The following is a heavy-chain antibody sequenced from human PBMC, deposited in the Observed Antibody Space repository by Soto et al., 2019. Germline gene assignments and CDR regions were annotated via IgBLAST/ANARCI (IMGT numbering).Heavy chain of an antibody. D-gene: IGHD6-13*01. CDR1: KFSFNNYW. CDR3: VREPWGFSGTWYDY. CDR2: INHNGSKT. V-gene: IGHV3-74*01. Sequence: GGSLRLSCAASKFSFNNYWMHWVRQVPGKGPAWVSRINHNGSKTEYADSVKGRFTISRDNTKNTLYLQMNSLRVEDTAMYYCVREPWGFSGTWYDYWGQGTLVTVSS. J-gene: IGHJ4*02.